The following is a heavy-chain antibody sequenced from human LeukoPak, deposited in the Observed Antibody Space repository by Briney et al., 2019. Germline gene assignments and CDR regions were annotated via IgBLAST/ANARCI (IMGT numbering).Heavy chain of an antibody. Sequence: GRSLRLSCAASGFTFSNYGMHWVRQAPGKGLEWVAVISYDGSNKYYADSVKGRFTISRDNSKNTLYLQMNSLRAEDTAVYYCAKASSGSSDAFDIWGQGTMVTVSS. J-gene: IGHJ3*02. CDR3: AKASSGSSDAFDI. CDR1: GFTFSNYG. CDR2: ISYDGSNK. D-gene: IGHD1-26*01. V-gene: IGHV3-30*18.